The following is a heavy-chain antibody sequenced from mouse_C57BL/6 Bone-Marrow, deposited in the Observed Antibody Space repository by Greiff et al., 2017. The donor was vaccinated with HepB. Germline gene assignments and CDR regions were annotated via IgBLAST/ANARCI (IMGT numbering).Heavy chain of an antibody. CDR3: ARDPLYYYGSRYWYFDV. CDR2: ILPSIGRT. D-gene: IGHD1-1*01. Sequence: QVQLQQSGSELRSPGSSVKLSCKDFDSEVFPIAYMSWVSQKPGHGFEWIGGILPSIGRTIYGEKFEDKATLDADTLSNTAYLELNSLTSEDSAIYDCARDPLYYYGSRYWYFDVWGTGTTVTVSS. CDR1: DSEVFPIAY. J-gene: IGHJ1*03. V-gene: IGHV15-2*01.